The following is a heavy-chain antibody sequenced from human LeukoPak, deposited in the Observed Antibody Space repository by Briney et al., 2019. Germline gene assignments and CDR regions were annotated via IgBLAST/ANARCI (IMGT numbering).Heavy chain of an antibody. J-gene: IGHJ3*02. V-gene: IGHV3-23*01. Sequence: GGSLRLSCAASGFTFSSYAMSWVRQAPGKGLEWVSAISGSGGSTYYADSVKGRFTISRDNSKNTLYLQMNSLRAEDAAVYYCAKDVWFGDTAGAFDIWGQGTMVTVSS. D-gene: IGHD3-10*01. CDR2: ISGSGGST. CDR3: AKDVWFGDTAGAFDI. CDR1: GFTFSSYA.